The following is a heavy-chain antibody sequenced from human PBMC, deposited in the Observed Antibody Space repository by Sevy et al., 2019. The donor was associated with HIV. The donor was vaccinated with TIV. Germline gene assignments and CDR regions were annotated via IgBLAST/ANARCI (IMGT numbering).Heavy chain of an antibody. CDR2: IWYDGSNK. V-gene: IGHV3-33*01. D-gene: IGHD3-16*01. CDR3: ARGAGMITVLRPFDY. Sequence: GGSLRLSCAASGFTFSSYGMHWVRQAPGKGLEWVAVIWYDGSNKYYADSVKGRVTISRDNSKNTLYLQMNSLGAEDTAVYYCARGAGMITVLRPFDYWGQGTLVTVSS. CDR1: GFTFSSYG. J-gene: IGHJ4*02.